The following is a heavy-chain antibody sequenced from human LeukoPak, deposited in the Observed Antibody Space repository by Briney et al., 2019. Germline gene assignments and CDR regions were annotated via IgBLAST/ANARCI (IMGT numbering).Heavy chain of an antibody. V-gene: IGHV3-30*03. Sequence: GRSLRLSCAASGFTFSSYGMHWVRQAPGKGLEWVAVISYDGNNKYYADSVKGRFTVSRDNSKNTLYLQMNSLRAEDTAVYYCARGNDILTGLNWFDPWGQGTLVTVSS. CDR1: GFTFSSYG. D-gene: IGHD3-9*01. J-gene: IGHJ5*02. CDR2: ISYDGNNK. CDR3: ARGNDILTGLNWFDP.